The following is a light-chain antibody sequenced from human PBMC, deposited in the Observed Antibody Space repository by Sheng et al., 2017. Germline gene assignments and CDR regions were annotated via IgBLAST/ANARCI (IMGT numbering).Light chain of an antibody. V-gene: IGLV2-14*03. CDR2: DVA. CDR3: CSFTTSKTYV. Sequence: QSALTQPASASASPGQAITISCTGSSSDVGAYNYVSWYQQHPGKAPKLVVYDVAARPSGVSSRFSGSKSGNTASLTISGLQADDEADYYCCSFTTSKTYVFGTGTKGHRP. J-gene: IGLJ1*01. CDR1: SSDVGAYNY.